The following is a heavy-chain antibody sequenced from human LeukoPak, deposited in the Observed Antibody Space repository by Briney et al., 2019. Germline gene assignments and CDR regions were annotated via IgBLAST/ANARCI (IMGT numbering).Heavy chain of an antibody. J-gene: IGHJ3*02. Sequence: GGSLRLSCAASGFTFDDYTMSWVRQAPGKGLEWVSGINWNGGSTGYVDSVKGRFTISRDNAKNSLYLQMNSLRAEDTALYYCARDLNDILTGYISAAFDIWGQGTMVTVSS. D-gene: IGHD3-9*01. CDR1: GFTFDDYT. V-gene: IGHV3-20*04. CDR3: ARDLNDILTGYISAAFDI. CDR2: INWNGGST.